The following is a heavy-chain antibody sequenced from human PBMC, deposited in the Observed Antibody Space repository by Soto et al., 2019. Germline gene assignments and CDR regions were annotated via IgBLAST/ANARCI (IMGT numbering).Heavy chain of an antibody. CDR1: GGTFSSYA. D-gene: IGHD2-15*01. J-gene: IGHJ6*02. Sequence: GASVKVSCKASGGTFSSYAISWVRQAPGQGLEWMRGIIPIFGTANYAQKFQGRVTITADESTSTAYMELSSLRSEDTAVYYCARAKDIVVVVAATAYYYYGMDVWGQGTTVTSP. V-gene: IGHV1-69*13. CDR2: IIPIFGTA. CDR3: ARAKDIVVVVAATAYYYYGMDV.